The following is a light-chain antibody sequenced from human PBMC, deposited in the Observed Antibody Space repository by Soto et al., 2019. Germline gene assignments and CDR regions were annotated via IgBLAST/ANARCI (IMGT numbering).Light chain of an antibody. CDR1: SSNIGSNT. CDR3: ATWDDSLNNVI. J-gene: IGLJ2*01. Sequence: QSVLTQSPSASGSSRQKVSISCSGSSSNIGSNTVNWYQLVPGTAPKLLIYSNDQRPSAVPGRFSGSKSGTSASLTISGLQSEDEADYYCATWDDSLNNVIFGGGTQLTVL. V-gene: IGLV1-44*01. CDR2: SND.